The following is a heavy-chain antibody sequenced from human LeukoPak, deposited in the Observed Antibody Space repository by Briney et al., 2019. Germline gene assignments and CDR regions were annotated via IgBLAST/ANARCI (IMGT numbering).Heavy chain of an antibody. CDR3: AKCRGHDFKPAGVDY. V-gene: IGHV3-23*01. CDR1: GFTFSSYA. Sequence: PGGSLRLSCAASGFTFSSYAMSWVRQAPGRGLEWVSAISASGGSTYYADSVKGRFTISRDNSKNTLYLQMNSLRAEDTAVYYCAKCRGHDFKPAGVDYWGQGTLVTVSS. J-gene: IGHJ4*02. D-gene: IGHD3-3*01. CDR2: ISASGGST.